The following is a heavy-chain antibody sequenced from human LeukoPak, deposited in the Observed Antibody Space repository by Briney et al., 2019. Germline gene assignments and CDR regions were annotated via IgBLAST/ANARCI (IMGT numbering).Heavy chain of an antibody. CDR1: RYNFTNYW. CDR2: IYPGDSDT. CDR3: ARSIVWGSYRYRGYFDY. V-gene: IGHV5-51*01. D-gene: IGHD3-16*02. J-gene: IGHJ4*02. Sequence: GESLKISCKGSRYNFTNYWIGWVRQMPGKGLEWMGIIYPGDSDTRYSPSFQGQVTISADKSISTAYLQWSSLKASDTAMYYCARSIVWGSYRYRGYFDYWGQGTLVTVSS.